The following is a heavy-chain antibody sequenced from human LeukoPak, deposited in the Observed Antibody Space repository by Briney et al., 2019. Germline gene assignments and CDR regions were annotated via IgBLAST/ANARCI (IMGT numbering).Heavy chain of an antibody. D-gene: IGHD5-18*01. CDR1: GGSISSSSYY. CDR3: ARHGSGSMYGYSDY. V-gene: IGHV4-39*01. Sequence: SETLSLTCTVSGGSISSSSYYWGWIRQPPGKGLEWIGSIYYTGSTFYKSSLKSRVTISVDTSKNQFSLKLSSPTAADTAVYYCARHGSGSMYGYSDYWGQGTLVTVSS. CDR2: IYYTGST. J-gene: IGHJ4*02.